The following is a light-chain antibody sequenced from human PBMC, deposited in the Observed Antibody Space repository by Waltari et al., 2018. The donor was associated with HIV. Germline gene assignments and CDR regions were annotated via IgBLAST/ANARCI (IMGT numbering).Light chain of an antibody. Sequence: EIVMTQSPATLSVSPGERATPSCRASQSVSSNLAWYQQKPGQAPRLLIYGASTRATDIPARFSGSGSGTEFTLTISSLQSEDFAVYYCQQYNNWLRTFGQGTKVEIK. CDR1: QSVSSN. V-gene: IGKV3-15*01. CDR3: QQYNNWLRT. J-gene: IGKJ1*01. CDR2: GAS.